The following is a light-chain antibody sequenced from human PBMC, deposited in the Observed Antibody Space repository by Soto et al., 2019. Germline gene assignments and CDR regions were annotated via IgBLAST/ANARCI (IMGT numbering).Light chain of an antibody. CDR3: HQYDDGPYT. CDR2: GAS. J-gene: IGKJ2*01. CDR1: QSVSSN. V-gene: IGKV3-15*01. Sequence: EIVMTQSPAALSVSPGERAALSCRGSQSVSSNVAWYQQIPGQTPRLLIYGASTRATTIPVRFSGSGSGTEFTLTISSLQSEDLAVYYCHQYDDGPYTFGQGTKV.